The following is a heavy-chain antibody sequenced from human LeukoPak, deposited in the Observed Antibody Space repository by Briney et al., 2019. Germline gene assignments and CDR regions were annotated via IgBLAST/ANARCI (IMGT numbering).Heavy chain of an antibody. D-gene: IGHD6-19*01. CDR1: GFTFSSYA. CDR2: ISGSGGST. Sequence: GGSLRLSCAASGFTFSSYAMSWVRQAPGKGLEWVSAISGSGGSTYYADSVKGRFTISRDNSKNTLYLQMNSLRAEDTAVYYCAKVTRYSSGRYYFDYWGQGTLVTVSS. J-gene: IGHJ4*02. V-gene: IGHV3-23*01. CDR3: AKVTRYSSGRYYFDY.